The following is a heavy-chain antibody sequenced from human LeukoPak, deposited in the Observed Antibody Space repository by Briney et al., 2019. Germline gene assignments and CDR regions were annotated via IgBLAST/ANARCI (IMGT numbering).Heavy chain of an antibody. CDR2: INHSGST. V-gene: IGHV4-34*01. J-gene: IGHJ6*02. Sequence: SETLSLTCAVYGGSFSGYYWSWIRQPPGKGLEWIGEINHSGSTNYNPSLKSRVTISVDTSKNQFSLKLSSVTAADTAVYYCARGRKQQLVRYYYGMDVWGQGTTVTVSS. CDR3: ARGRKQQLVRYYYGMDV. CDR1: GGSFSGYY. D-gene: IGHD6-13*01.